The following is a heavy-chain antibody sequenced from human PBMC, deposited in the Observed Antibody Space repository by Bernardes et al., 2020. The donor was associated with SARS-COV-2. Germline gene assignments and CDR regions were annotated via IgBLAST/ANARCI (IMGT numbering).Heavy chain of an antibody. V-gene: IGHV1-2*02. D-gene: IGHD5-18*01. J-gene: IGHJ3*01. CDR3: ASSGAETAMVGDAFDF. CDR1: GHTFTGYY. CDR2: INANNGGT. Sequence: ASVKVSCKAAGHTFTGYYMYWVRQAPGQGLEWMGWINANNGGTTHAQKFQGRVTMTRDTSINTAYMELSSLRSDDTAVYYCASSGAETAMVGDAFDFWGQGTMVMVSS.